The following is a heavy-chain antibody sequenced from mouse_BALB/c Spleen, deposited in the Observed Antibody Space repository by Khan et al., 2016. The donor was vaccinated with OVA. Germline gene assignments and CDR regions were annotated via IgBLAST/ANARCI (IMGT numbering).Heavy chain of an antibody. D-gene: IGHD2-14*01. CDR2: INPNTGNT. J-gene: IGHJ3*01. V-gene: IGHV1-39*01. CDR1: GYSFTAYY. Sequence: EVQLVESGPDLVKPGASVKISCKASGYSFTAYYMNWVKLSHGKSLEWIGRINPNTGNTNYNQKFKDKATLTVDASSGTAYMHLHSLTSEDSAVYSRARGYDFFAYWGQGTLVTVSA. CDR3: ARGYDFFAY.